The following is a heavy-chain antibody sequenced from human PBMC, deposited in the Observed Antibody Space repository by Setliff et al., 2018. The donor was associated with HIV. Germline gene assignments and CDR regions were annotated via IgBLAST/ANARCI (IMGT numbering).Heavy chain of an antibody. CDR3: AALGYSSTWNY. CDR2: ISWDGGSS. V-gene: IGHV3-43D*03. D-gene: IGHD6-13*01. Sequence: PGGSLRLSCAASGFSFGSHSMAWVRQAPGKGLEWVSFISWDGGSSDYADSVKGRFTISRDNSKSSLFLQMDSLKAEDTAFYYCAALGYSSTWNYWGQGTLVTVSS. CDR1: GFSFGSHS. J-gene: IGHJ4*02.